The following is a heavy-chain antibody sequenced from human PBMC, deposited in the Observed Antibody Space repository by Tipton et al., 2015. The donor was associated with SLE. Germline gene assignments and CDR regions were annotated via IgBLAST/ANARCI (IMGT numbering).Heavy chain of an antibody. V-gene: IGHV4-34*01. J-gene: IGHJ4*02. CDR2: INHSGST. CDR3: ARDLGRSRITIFGGFDF. CDR1: GGSFSGYY. D-gene: IGHD3-3*01. Sequence: GLVKPSETLSLTCAVYGGSFSGYYWSWIRQPPGKGLEWIGEINHSGSTNYSPSLKSRVTIAVDTSKNQFSLKLTSVTAADTAVYYCARDLGRSRITIFGGFDFWGQGTLVTVSS.